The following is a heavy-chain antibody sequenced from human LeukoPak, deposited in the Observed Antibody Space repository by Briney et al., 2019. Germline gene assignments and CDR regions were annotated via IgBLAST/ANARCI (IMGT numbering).Heavy chain of an antibody. CDR1: GDSISRGGYY. CDR3: ARDRDGYNP. CDR2: IYHSGST. V-gene: IGHV4-30-2*01. Sequence: SQTLSLTCTVSGDSISRGGYYWSWIRQPPGKGLEWIGYIYHSGSTYYNPSLKSRVTISVDRSKNQFSLKLSSVTAADTAVYYCARDRDGYNPWGQGTLVTVSS. J-gene: IGHJ5*02. D-gene: IGHD5-24*01.